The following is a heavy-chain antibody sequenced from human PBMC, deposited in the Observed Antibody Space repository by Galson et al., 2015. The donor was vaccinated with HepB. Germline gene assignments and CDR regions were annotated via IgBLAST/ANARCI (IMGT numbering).Heavy chain of an antibody. CDR2: INPNSGGT. V-gene: IGHV1-2*02. CDR3: ARGTRYCSSTSCPREGKYYFDY. Sequence: SVKVSCKASGYTFTGYYMHWVRQAPGQGLEWMGWINPNSGGTNYAQKFQGRVTMTRDTSISTAYMELSRLRSDDTAVYYCARGTRYCSSTSCPREGKYYFDYWGQGTLVTVSS. J-gene: IGHJ4*02. CDR1: GYTFTGYY. D-gene: IGHD2-2*01.